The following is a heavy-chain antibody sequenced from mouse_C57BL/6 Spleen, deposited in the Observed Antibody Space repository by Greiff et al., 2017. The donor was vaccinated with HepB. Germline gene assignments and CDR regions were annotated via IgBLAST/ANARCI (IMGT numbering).Heavy chain of an antibody. J-gene: IGHJ4*01. D-gene: IGHD2-2*01. CDR2: ISSGSSTL. Sequence: EVQVVESGGGLVKPGGSLKLSCAASGFTFSDYGMHWVRQAPEKGLEWVAYISSGSSTLYYADTVKGRFTISRDNAKTTLFLQMTSLRSEDTAMYYCARPMVTTFYAMDYWGQGTSVTVSS. CDR1: GFTFSDYG. CDR3: ARPMVTTFYAMDY. V-gene: IGHV5-17*01.